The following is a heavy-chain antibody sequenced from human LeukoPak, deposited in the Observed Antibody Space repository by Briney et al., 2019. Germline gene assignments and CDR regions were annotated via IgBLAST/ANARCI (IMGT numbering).Heavy chain of an antibody. CDR3: ARDAEFYYYDRSGYRPRGVYFDY. J-gene: IGHJ4*02. Sequence: SETLSLTCTVSGGSISSYYWSWIRQPAGKGLEWIGRIYTSGSTNYNPSLKSRVTISVDKSKNQFSLKLSSVTAADTAVYYCARDAEFYYYDRSGYRPRGVYFDYWGQGTLVTVSS. CDR2: IYTSGST. CDR1: GGSISSYY. V-gene: IGHV4-4*07. D-gene: IGHD3-22*01.